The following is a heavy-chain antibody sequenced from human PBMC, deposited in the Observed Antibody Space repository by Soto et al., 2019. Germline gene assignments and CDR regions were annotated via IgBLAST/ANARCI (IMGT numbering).Heavy chain of an antibody. CDR2: INHSGST. Sequence: PSETLSLTCAVYGGSFSGYYWSWIRQPPGKGLEWIGEINHSGSTNYNPSLKSRVTISVDTSKNQFSLKLSSVTAADTAVYYCARDGLVREYKYWGQGTLVTVSS. V-gene: IGHV4-34*01. D-gene: IGHD3-10*01. CDR1: GGSFSGYY. CDR3: ARDGLVREYKY. J-gene: IGHJ4*02.